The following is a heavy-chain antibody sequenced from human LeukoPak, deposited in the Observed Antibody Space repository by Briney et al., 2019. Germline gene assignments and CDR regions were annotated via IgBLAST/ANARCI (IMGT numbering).Heavy chain of an antibody. Sequence: ASVKVSCKASGGTFSSYAISWVRQAPGQGLEWMGWISAYNGNTNYAQKLQGRVTMTTDTSTSTAYMELRSLRSDDTAVYYCARVVIAARPVFDYWGQGTLVTVSS. CDR1: GGTFSSYA. CDR2: ISAYNGNT. D-gene: IGHD6-6*01. CDR3: ARVVIAARPVFDY. V-gene: IGHV1-18*01. J-gene: IGHJ4*02.